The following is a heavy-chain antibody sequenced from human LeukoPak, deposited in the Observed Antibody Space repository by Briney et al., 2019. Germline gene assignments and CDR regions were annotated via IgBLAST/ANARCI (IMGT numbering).Heavy chain of an antibody. CDR2: IIPIFGTA. V-gene: IGHV1-69*06. D-gene: IGHD6-6*01. CDR3: ATFGGRGSSLTVYYYYYYYMDV. Sequence: SVEVSCKASGGTFSGYAISWVRQAPGQGLEWMGGIIPIFGTANYAQKFQGRVTITADKSTSTAYMELSSLRSEDTAVYYCATFGGRGSSLTVYYYYYYYMDVWGKGTTVTVSS. J-gene: IGHJ6*03. CDR1: GGTFSGYA.